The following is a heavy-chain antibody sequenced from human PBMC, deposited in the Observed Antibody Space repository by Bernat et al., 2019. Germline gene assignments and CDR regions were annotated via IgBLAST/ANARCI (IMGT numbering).Heavy chain of an antibody. V-gene: IGHV2-5*02. CDR2: IYWDDDK. CDR1: GLSLSTAGVG. D-gene: IGHD3-3*01. Sequence: QITLKESGPTLVKPTLTLTLTCTFSGLSLSTAGVGVGWIRQASGKTLEWLAVIYWDDDKRYSPSLKNRLTITKGTSKNQVVLTMTNMDPVDTATYYCAQSITTFGVVEKAAFDIWGQGTMVTVSS. J-gene: IGHJ3*02. CDR3: AQSITTFGVVEKAAFDI.